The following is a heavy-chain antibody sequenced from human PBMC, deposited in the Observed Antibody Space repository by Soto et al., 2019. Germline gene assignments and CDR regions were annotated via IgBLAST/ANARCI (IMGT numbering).Heavy chain of an antibody. D-gene: IGHD3-3*01. CDR1: GYTFTSYD. V-gene: IGHV1-8*01. CDR3: ARPGSPGLRFLEWSHSYDAFDI. J-gene: IGHJ3*02. CDR2: MNPNSGNT. Sequence: ASVKVSCKASGYTFTSYDINWVRQATGQGLEWMGWMNPNSGNTGYAQKFQGRVTMTRNTSISTAYMELSSLRSEDTAVYYCARPGSPGLRFLEWSHSYDAFDIWGQGTMVTVSS.